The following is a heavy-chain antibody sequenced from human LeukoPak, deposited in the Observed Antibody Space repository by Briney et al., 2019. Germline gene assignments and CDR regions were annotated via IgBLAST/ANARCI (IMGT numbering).Heavy chain of an antibody. V-gene: IGHV3-33*01. D-gene: IGHD2-8*01. CDR2: IWYDGSKQ. Sequence: GGSLRLSCAASGFTFSRSGMHWVRQAPGKGPEWVAVIWYDGSKQYYTESVKGRFTISRDNPKNTLDLQMSSLRVEDTAVYYCARDTTEGVLSLDVWGQGTTVTVSS. CDR1: GFTFSRSG. CDR3: ARDTTEGVLSLDV. J-gene: IGHJ6*02.